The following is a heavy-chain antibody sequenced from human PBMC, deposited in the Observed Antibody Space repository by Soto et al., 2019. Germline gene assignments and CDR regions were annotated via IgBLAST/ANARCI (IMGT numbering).Heavy chain of an antibody. CDR3: ARGIVFALWSGYFDF. V-gene: IGHV4-30-2*01. D-gene: IGHD3-3*01. CDR2: IYHSGST. J-gene: IGHJ4*02. CDR1: GGSISSSGFS. Sequence: QLQLQESGSGLLKPSQSLSLTCAVSGGSISSSGFSWTWIRQAPGKGLEWIGYIYHSGSTNYNPSLKSRVTISLDGSKNQFSLKLTSVTAADTAVYYCARGIVFALWSGYFDFWGQGRLVTVSS.